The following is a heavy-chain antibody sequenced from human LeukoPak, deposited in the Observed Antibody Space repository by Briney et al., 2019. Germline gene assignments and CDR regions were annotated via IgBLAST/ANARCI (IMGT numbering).Heavy chain of an antibody. CDR3: VRHGDYRFDW. D-gene: IGHD4-17*01. V-gene: IGHV3-7*01. CDR2: IKKDGTTK. J-gene: IGHJ4*02. Sequence: GGSLRLSCAASGFTFGSHWMGWVRQAPGKGLEWVANIKKDGTTKYYLDSVKGRFTVSRDNTENSLSLQMNSLSAEDTALYYCVRHGDYRFDWWGQGTLVTVSS. CDR1: GFTFGSHW.